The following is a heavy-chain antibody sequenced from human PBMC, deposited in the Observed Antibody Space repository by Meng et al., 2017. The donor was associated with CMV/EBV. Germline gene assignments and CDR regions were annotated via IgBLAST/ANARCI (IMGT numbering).Heavy chain of an antibody. CDR2: IYTSGST. J-gene: IGHJ4*02. V-gene: IGHV4-4*07. CDR1: GGSLSSYY. Sequence: QVRLQASGPGLVKPSEPLSLPCTASGGSLSSYYWSWIRQPAGKGLEWIGRIYTSGSTNYNPSLKSRVTMSVDTSKNQFSLKLSSVTAADTAVYYCARHGDTAMVVGIDYWGQGTLVTVSS. D-gene: IGHD5-18*01. CDR3: ARHGDTAMVVGIDY.